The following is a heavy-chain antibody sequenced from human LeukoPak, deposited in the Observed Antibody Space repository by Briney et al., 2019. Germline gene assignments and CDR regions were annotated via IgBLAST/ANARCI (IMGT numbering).Heavy chain of an antibody. J-gene: IGHJ4*02. D-gene: IGHD4-17*01. Sequence: PGGSLRLSCAASEFSFKNYWMSWVRQAPGKGLEWVANIQQDGSNKFYADSVKGRFTISRDNARNSLYLQMNSLRHDDTAVYYCATQSYGLFAYWGQGTLVTVSS. V-gene: IGHV3-7*01. CDR1: EFSFKNYW. CDR3: ATQSYGLFAY. CDR2: IQQDGSNK.